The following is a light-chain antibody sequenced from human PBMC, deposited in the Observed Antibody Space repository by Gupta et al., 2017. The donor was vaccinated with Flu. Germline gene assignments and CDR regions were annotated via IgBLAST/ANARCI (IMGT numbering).Light chain of an antibody. CDR2: EDS. V-gene: IGLV1-51*02. J-gene: IGLJ3*02. CDR1: SSNIGNNY. CDR3: GTWDSRLNSGV. Sequence: KVTISCPGSSSNIGNNYVAWYQQLPGAAPKLLIYEDSVRPSGIPDRFSGSKSGTSATLAITGLQTVDEADFYCGTWDSRLNSGVFGGGTKLTVL.